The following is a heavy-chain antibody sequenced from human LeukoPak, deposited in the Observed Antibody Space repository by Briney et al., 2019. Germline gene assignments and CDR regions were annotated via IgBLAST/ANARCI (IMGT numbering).Heavy chain of an antibody. D-gene: IGHD1-26*01. CDR3: AISGHWYGWSYFDH. CDR1: GYTFTGYY. J-gene: IGHJ4*02. CDR2: INPSGSST. Sequence: ASVKVSCKASGYTFTGYYMHWVRQAPGQGLEWMGLINPSGSSTLYAQKFQGRVTMTRDMSTTTDYMELSSLRSEDTAVYYCAISGHWYGWSYFDHWGQGTLVTVSS. V-gene: IGHV1-46*01.